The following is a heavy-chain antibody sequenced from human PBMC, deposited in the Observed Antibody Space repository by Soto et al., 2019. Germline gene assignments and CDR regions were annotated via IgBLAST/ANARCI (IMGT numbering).Heavy chain of an antibody. J-gene: IGHJ5*02. CDR3: ARDLRAVGMASRFDP. D-gene: IGHD6-13*01. CDR1: GFTFGDYY. CDR2: IGNRGTGI. Sequence: QVQLVESGGGLVKPGGSLRLSCAASGFTFGDYYMTWISQAPGKGLEWVSFIGNRGTGIYYADSVKGRFTIFRDNAKNSLYLQMNSLRVEDTAMYYCARDLRAVGMASRFDPWGQGTLVTVSS. V-gene: IGHV3-11*01.